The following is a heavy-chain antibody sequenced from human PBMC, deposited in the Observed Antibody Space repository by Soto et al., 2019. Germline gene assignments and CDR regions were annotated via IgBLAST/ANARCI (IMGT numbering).Heavy chain of an antibody. CDR1: GGSITGYY. D-gene: IGHD4-4*01. J-gene: IGHJ5*02. CDR3: ARHSYYSNPPRFDP. CDR2: IHYSGST. V-gene: IGHV4-59*08. Sequence: QVQLQESGPGLVQPSETLSLTCTVSGGSITGYYWSWIRQPPGKGPEWIGNIHYSGSTNYNPSLKSRVTISVDTSKNQFSLRLSSVTAAETAVYYCARHSYYSNPPRFDPWGQGTLVTVSS.